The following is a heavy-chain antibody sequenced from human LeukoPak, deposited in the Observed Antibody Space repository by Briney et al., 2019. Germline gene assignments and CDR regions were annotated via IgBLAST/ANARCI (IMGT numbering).Heavy chain of an antibody. V-gene: IGHV1-2*02. J-gene: IGHJ4*02. CDR1: GYTFTGYY. CDR2: INPNSGGT. D-gene: IGHD6-13*01. Sequence: GASVKVSCKASGYTFTGYYMHWVRQAPGQGPEWMGWINPNSGGTNYAQKFQGRVTMTRDTSISTAYMELSRPRSDDTAVYYCARDSSSWYGDYWGQGTLVTVSS. CDR3: ARDSSSWYGDY.